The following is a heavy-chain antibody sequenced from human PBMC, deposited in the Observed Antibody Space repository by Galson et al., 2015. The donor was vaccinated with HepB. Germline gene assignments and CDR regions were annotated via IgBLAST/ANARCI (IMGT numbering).Heavy chain of an antibody. J-gene: IGHJ4*02. D-gene: IGHD6-13*01. CDR3: ASTQNLDVAAAGLCY. CDR1: GFTVSSNY. Sequence: SLRLSCAASGFTVSSNYMSWVRQAPGKGLEWVSVIYSGGSTYYADSVKGRFTISRDNSKNTLYLQMNSLRAEDTAVYYCASTQNLDVAAAGLCYWGQGTLVTVSS. CDR2: IYSGGST. V-gene: IGHV3-53*01.